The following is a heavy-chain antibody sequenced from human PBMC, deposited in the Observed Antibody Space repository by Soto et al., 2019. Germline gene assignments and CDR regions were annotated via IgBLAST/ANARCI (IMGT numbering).Heavy chain of an antibody. D-gene: IGHD5-18*01. CDR1: GGSISSSSYC. V-gene: IGHV4-30-4*08. J-gene: IGHJ4*02. CDR2: IYYSGST. CDR3: ARMGDTAMVPTGYFDY. Sequence: QLQLQESGPGLVKPSETLSLTCTVSGGSISSSSYCWGWIRQPPGKGLEWIGYIYYSGSTYYNPSLKSRVTISVDTSKNQFSLRLSSVTAADTAVYYCARMGDTAMVPTGYFDYWGQGTLVTVSS.